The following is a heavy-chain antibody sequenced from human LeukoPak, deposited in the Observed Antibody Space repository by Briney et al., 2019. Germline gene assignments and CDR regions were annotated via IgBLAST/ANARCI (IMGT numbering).Heavy chain of an antibody. CDR1: GGSISSSSAY. D-gene: IGHD5-18*01. J-gene: IGHJ4*02. V-gene: IGHV4-39*01. Sequence: SETLSLTCTVSGGSISSSSAYWGWIRQPPGKGLEWIGSIYYSKNTYYNPSLKSRVTISADMSKNQFSLTLGSVSATDTAVYYCVSPRGFSYGYFDYWGQGTLVTVSS. CDR2: IYYSKNT. CDR3: VSPRGFSYGYFDY.